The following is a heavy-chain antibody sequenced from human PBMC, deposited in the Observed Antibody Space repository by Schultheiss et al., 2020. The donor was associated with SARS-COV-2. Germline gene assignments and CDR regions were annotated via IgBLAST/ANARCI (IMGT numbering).Heavy chain of an antibody. J-gene: IGHJ4*02. CDR3: ARIHSSSWFAPFDY. D-gene: IGHD6-13*01. Sequence: SETLSLTCAVFGGSFSGYYWTWIRQAPGKGLEWIGDINHSGSTNYNPSLKSRVTMSVETSKNQFSLKLSSVTAADTALYYCARIHSSSWFAPFDYWGQGNLVTVSS. V-gene: IGHV4-34*10. CDR1: GGSFSGYY. CDR2: INHSGST.